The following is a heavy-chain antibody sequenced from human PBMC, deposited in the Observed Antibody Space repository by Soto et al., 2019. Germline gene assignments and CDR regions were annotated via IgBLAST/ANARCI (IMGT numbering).Heavy chain of an antibody. CDR2: ISDSGGNT. CDR1: GFTFSSYA. D-gene: IGHD2-21*02. J-gene: IGHJ2*01. Sequence: EVQLLESGGGLVQPGGSLRLSCAASGFTFSSYAMSWVRQAPGKRLEWVSVISDSGGNTYYADSVKGRFTISRDNSKNALYLQMNSLRAEDTAVYYCAKDRLEMTDKYWYFDLWGRGTLVTVSS. CDR3: AKDRLEMTDKYWYFDL. V-gene: IGHV3-23*01.